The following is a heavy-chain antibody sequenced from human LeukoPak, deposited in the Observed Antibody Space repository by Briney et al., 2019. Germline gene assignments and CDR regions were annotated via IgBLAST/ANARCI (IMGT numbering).Heavy chain of an antibody. Sequence: ASVKVSCKASGYTFTGYYMHWVRQAPGQGLEWMGWINPNSGGTNYAQKFQGRVTMTRDTSISTAYMELSRLRSDDTAVYYCARDLTTYYYGSGSYRYYYYYMDVWGKGTTVTVSS. V-gene: IGHV1-2*02. CDR3: ARDLTTYYYGSGSYRYYYYYMDV. CDR1: GYTFTGYY. J-gene: IGHJ6*03. CDR2: INPNSGGT. D-gene: IGHD3-10*01.